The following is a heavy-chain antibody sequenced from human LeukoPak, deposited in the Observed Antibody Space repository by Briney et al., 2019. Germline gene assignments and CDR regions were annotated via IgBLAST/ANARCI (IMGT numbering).Heavy chain of an antibody. J-gene: IGHJ4*02. CDR3: AKYALYCSGANCFGVLDS. D-gene: IGHD2-15*01. CDR1: GFTFSSYA. CDR2: ITGRGGDP. V-gene: IGHV3-23*01. Sequence: GESLRLSCVASGFTFSSYAMNWVRQAPGQGLEWVSAITGRGGDPYYAASVKGRFPISSDNYSNTLYLQMNSLGADDAVLYYCAKYALYCSGANCFGVLDSWGGGSLVSV.